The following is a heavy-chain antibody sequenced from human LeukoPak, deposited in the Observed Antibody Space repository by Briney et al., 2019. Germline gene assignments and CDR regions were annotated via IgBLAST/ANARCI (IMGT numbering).Heavy chain of an antibody. CDR2: IRYDGGNQ. D-gene: IGHD1-26*01. Sequence: GGSLRLSCAASGVTISCFGMHWVRQAPAKGLEWLAFIRYDGGNQHYADSVKGRFTISRDNAKNSLYLQMNSLRAEDTAVYYCTMIEWERWRGWGQGNLVTVSS. CDR3: TMIEWERWRG. V-gene: IGHV3-30*02. J-gene: IGHJ4*02. CDR1: GVTISCFG.